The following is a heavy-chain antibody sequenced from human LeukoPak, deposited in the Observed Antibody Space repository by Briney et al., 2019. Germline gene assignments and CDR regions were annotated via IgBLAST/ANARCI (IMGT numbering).Heavy chain of an antibody. CDR2: ISGSGGST. CDR3: ANSGYSSGWYEYYFDY. J-gene: IGHJ4*02. D-gene: IGHD6-19*01. CDR1: GFTFSSYA. V-gene: IGHV3-23*01. Sequence: GGSLRLSCAAPGFTFSSYAMSWVRQAPGKGLEWVSAISGSGGSTYYADSVKGRFTISRDNSKNTLYLQMNSLRAEDTAVYYCANSGYSSGWYEYYFDYWGQGTLVTVSS.